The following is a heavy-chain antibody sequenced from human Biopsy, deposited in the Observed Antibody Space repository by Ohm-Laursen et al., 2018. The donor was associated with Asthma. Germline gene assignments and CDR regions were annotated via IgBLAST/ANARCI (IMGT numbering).Heavy chain of an antibody. V-gene: IGHV1-18*01. CDR3: ARAVDYSHYYGIDV. D-gene: IGHD3-10*01. J-gene: IGHJ6*02. Sequence: ASGKVSCKSSGYTFNSPGITWVRQAPGQGLEWMGWISVYNGNTKVAQKLQDRVTMITDTSTSTAYMELRSLRSDDTAVYFCARAVDYSHYYGIDVWGQGTTVTVS. CDR2: ISVYNGNT. CDR1: GYTFNSPG.